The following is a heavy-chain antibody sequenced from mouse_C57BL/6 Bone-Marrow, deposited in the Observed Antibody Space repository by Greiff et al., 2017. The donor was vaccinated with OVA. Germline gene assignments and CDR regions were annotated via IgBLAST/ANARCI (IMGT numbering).Heavy chain of an antibody. D-gene: IGHD2-2*01. Sequence: EVKLMESGGGLVKPGGSLKLSCAASGFTFSSYAMSWVRQTPEKRLEWVATISDGGSYTYYPDNVKGRFTISRDNAKNNLYLQMSHLKSEDTAMYYCAREGYDQFAFAYWGQGTLVTVSA. V-gene: IGHV5-4*01. CDR3: AREGYDQFAFAY. CDR1: GFTFSSYA. J-gene: IGHJ3*01. CDR2: ISDGGSYT.